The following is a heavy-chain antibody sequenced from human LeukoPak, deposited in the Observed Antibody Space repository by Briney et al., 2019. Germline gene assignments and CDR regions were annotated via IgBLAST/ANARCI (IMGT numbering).Heavy chain of an antibody. CDR3: AKVGVAGGYYWFDP. D-gene: IGHD6-19*01. J-gene: IGHJ5*02. V-gene: IGHV3-23*01. CDR1: GFTFSSYA. CDR2: ITGNGGYT. Sequence: PGGSLRLSCAASGFTFSSYAVSWVRQAPGKGLEWVSAITGNGGYTYNADSVKGRFTISRDNSKNTLYLQMNSLRAEDTAVYYCAKVGVAGGYYWFDPWGQGTLVTVSS.